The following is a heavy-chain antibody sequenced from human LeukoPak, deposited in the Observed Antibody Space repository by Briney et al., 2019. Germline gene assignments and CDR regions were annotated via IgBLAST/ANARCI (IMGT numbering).Heavy chain of an antibody. CDR1: GGSISSNKDY. J-gene: IGHJ4*02. V-gene: IGHV4-30-4*01. CDR3: AIGRPYYDALTSRFTIGWVDY. Sequence: SETLSLTCTVSGGSISSNKDYWSWLRQPPGKGLEWIGYIYYSGTTYYNPSLKSRGSISVDTSKNQFSLNLSSVTAEDTAVYYCAIGRPYYDALTSRFTIGWVDYWGQGNLVTVSS. D-gene: IGHD3-9*01. CDR2: IYYSGTT.